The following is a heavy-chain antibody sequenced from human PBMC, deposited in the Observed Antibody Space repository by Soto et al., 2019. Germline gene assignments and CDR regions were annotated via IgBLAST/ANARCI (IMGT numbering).Heavy chain of an antibody. J-gene: IGHJ4*02. CDR3: ARGGVEMATRSLFDY. Sequence: ASETLSLTCTVSGGSISSYYWSWIRQPPGKGLEWIGYIYYSGSTNYNPSLKSRVTISVDTSKNQFSLKLSSVTAADTAVYYCARGGVEMATRSLFDYWGQGTLVTVSS. V-gene: IGHV4-59*01. CDR1: GGSISSYY. D-gene: IGHD5-12*01. CDR2: IYYSGST.